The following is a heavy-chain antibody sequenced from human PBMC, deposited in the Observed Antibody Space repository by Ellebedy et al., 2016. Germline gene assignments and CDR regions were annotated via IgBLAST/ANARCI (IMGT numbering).Heavy chain of an antibody. CDR3: ARALRSGYISYYYYGMDV. CDR1: GYTFSSYA. V-gene: IGHV1-3*01. D-gene: IGHD3-3*01. Sequence: ASVKVSCKASGYTFSSYAIHWVRQAPGQGLEWMGWINAGNGNTKYSQKFQGRVTITRDTSASTAYMELRSLRSDDTAVYYCARALRSGYISYYYYGMDVWGQGTTVTVSS. J-gene: IGHJ6*02. CDR2: INAGNGNT.